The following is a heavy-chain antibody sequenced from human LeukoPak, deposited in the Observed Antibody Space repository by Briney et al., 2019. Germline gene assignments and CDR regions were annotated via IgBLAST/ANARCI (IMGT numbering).Heavy chain of an antibody. CDR2: ISAYNGNT. Sequence: ASVKVSCKTSGYTFTNLDINWLRQAPGQGLEWMGWISAYNGNTNYAQKLQGRVTMTTDTSTSTAYMELRSLRSDDTAVYYCARESLGFDYWGQGTLVTVSS. CDR3: ARESLGFDY. D-gene: IGHD3-10*01. J-gene: IGHJ4*02. CDR1: GYTFTNLD. V-gene: IGHV1-18*01.